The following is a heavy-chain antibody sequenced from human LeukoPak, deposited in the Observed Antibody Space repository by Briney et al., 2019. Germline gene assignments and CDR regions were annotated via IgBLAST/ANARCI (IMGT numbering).Heavy chain of an antibody. CDR3: AREVAAYRFDY. Sequence: ASAKVSCKASGGTFSSYAISWVRQAPGQGLEWMGGIIPIFGTANYAQKFQGRVTITADKSTSTAYMELSSLRSEDTAVYYCAREVAAYRFDYWGQGTLVTVSS. CDR1: GGTFSSYA. D-gene: IGHD6-13*01. CDR2: IIPIFGTA. V-gene: IGHV1-69*06. J-gene: IGHJ4*02.